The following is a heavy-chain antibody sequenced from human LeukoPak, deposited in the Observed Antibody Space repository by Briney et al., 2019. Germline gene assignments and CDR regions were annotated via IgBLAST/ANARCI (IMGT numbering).Heavy chain of an antibody. J-gene: IGHJ4*02. Sequence: PSETLSLTRTVSGGSISSYYWSWIRQPAGKGLEWIGRIYTSGSTNYNPSLKSRVTISGDTSKNQFSLRLSSVTAADTAVYYCARASYSYDINGWVPFDYWGQGTLVTVSS. V-gene: IGHV4-4*07. D-gene: IGHD3-22*01. CDR3: ARASYSYDINGWVPFDY. CDR2: IYTSGST. CDR1: GGSISSYY.